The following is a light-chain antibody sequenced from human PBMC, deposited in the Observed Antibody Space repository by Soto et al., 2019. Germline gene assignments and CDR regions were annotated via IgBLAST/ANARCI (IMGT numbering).Light chain of an antibody. CDR1: QSVLYSSDNKNY. CDR2: WAS. Sequence: DIVMTQSPDSLAVSLGERATLNCKSTQSVLYSSDNKNYLAWYLQKPGQPPKLLIYWASTRESGVPDRFSGSGSGTDFTLTISSLQAEDVAVYYCQQYYSNPLTFGGGTKVDIK. CDR3: QQYYSNPLT. J-gene: IGKJ4*01. V-gene: IGKV4-1*01.